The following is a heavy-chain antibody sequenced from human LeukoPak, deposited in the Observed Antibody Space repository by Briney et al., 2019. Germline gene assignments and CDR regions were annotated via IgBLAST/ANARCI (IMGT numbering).Heavy chain of an antibody. J-gene: IGHJ4*02. CDR2: IYYKGST. CDR3: ASGRLSLFY. CDR1: GGFISSYY. V-gene: IGHV4-59*01. Sequence: SETLSLTCTVSGGFISSYYWSWIRQPPGKGLEWIGYIYYKGSTYSNPSLKSRVTISVDTSKNQFSLKLSSVTAADTAVYYCASGRLSLFYWGQGTLVTVSS. D-gene: IGHD4/OR15-4a*01.